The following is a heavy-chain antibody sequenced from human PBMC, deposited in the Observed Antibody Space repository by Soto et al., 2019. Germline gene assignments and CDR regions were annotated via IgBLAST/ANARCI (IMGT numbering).Heavy chain of an antibody. D-gene: IGHD3-10*01. CDR2: IIHSGST. V-gene: IGHV4-34*01. CDR1: GGSFSGYY. Sequence: PSETLSLTCAVYGGSFSGYYWSWIRQPPGKGLEWIGEIIHSGSTKYNPSLRSRVTISVDTSKNQFSLRLSSVTAADTAVFYCARGFGTLVWGIIREYSGTDVWGQGTTVTVSS. CDR3: ARGFGTLVWGIIREYSGTDV. J-gene: IGHJ6*02.